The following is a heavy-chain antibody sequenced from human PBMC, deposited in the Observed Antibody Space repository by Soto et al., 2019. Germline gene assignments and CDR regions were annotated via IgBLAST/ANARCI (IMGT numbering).Heavy chain of an antibody. CDR3: ARGVVAANLYYFDY. CDR1: GGSIGSGDYY. Sequence: SETLSLTCTVSGGSIGSGDYYWGGIRQPPGKGLEWIGYIYYSGSTYYNPSLKSRVTISVDTSKNQFSLKLSSVTAADTAVYYCARGVVAANLYYFDYWGQGTLVTVSS. J-gene: IGHJ4*02. CDR2: IYYSGST. V-gene: IGHV4-30-4*01. D-gene: IGHD2-15*01.